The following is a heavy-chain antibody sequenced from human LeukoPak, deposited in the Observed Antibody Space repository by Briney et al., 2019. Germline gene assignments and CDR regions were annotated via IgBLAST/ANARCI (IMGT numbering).Heavy chain of an antibody. V-gene: IGHV3-23*01. Sequence: GGSLRLSCAASGFTFSTYAMSWVRQAPGKGLEWVSGISGSGDSTYYADSVKGRFTISRDNSKSTLYLQMNSLRAEDTAVYYCAKVLSRQLTPYYFDYWGQGALVTVSS. J-gene: IGHJ4*02. CDR3: AKVLSRQLTPYYFDY. CDR2: ISGSGDST. D-gene: IGHD3-10*01. CDR1: GFTFSTYA.